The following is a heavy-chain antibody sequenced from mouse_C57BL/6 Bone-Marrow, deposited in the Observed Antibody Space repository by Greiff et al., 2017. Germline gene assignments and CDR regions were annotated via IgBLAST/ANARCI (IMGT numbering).Heavy chain of an antibody. CDR3: ARSGYYGSFYAMDY. Sequence: VQLQQPGAELVRPGTSVKLSCKASGYTFTSYWMHWVKQRPGQGLEWIGVIDPSDSYTNYNQKFKGKATLTVDTSSSTAYMQLSSLTSEDSAVYYCARSGYYGSFYAMDYWGQGTSVTVSS. J-gene: IGHJ4*01. CDR2: IDPSDSYT. CDR1: GYTFTSYW. D-gene: IGHD1-1*01. V-gene: IGHV1-59*01.